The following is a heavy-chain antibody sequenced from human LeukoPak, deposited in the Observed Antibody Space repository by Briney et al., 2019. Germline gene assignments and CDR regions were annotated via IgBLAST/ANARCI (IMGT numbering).Heavy chain of an antibody. V-gene: IGHV3-30*02. CDR2: IRYDGSNK. Sequence: GRSLRLSCAASGFTFSSYGMHWVRQAPGKGLEWVAFIRYDGSNKYYADSVKGRFTISRDNSKNTLYLQMNSLRAEDTAVYYCAKDHYDYVWGSYRYDYWGQGTLVTVSS. CDR1: GFTFSSYG. CDR3: AKDHYDYVWGSYRYDY. J-gene: IGHJ4*02. D-gene: IGHD3-16*02.